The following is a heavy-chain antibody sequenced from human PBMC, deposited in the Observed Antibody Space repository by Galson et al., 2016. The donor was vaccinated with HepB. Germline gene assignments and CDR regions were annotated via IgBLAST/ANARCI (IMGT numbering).Heavy chain of an antibody. D-gene: IGHD7-27*01. CDR1: GDSVSSNRAN. CDR3: ASLTGAPGEYYFDY. V-gene: IGHV6-1*01. Sequence: CAISGDSVSSNRANWYWIRQSPSRGLEWLGRTYYRSKWYNDYAVSVKNRITINPDTSKNQFSLQLNLVTPDDTAIYYCASLTGAPGEYYFDYWGQGTRVTVSS. CDR2: TYYRSKWYN. J-gene: IGHJ4*02.